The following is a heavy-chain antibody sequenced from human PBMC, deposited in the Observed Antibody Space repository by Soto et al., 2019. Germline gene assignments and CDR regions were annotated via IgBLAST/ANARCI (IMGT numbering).Heavy chain of an antibody. CDR3: ARDLNQLYRAFDI. Sequence: GASVKVSCKASGGTFSGYAISWVRQAPGQGLEWMGGIIPIFGTANYAQKFQGRVTITADESTSTAYMELSSLRSEDTAVYYCARDLNQLYRAFDIWGQGTMVTVSS. V-gene: IGHV1-69*13. CDR1: GGTFSGYA. J-gene: IGHJ3*02. D-gene: IGHD2-2*02. CDR2: IIPIFGTA.